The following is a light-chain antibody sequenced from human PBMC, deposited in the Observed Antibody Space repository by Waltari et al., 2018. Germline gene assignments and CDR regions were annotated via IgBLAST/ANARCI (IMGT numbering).Light chain of an antibody. Sequence: QLVLTQSPSASASLGASVKLTCTLSSGPSSNVIAWLQQQPEKGPRFLMKVNSDGSHRKGDGIPDRFSGSSSGAERYLSSSSLQSEDEADYFCQTGGHGTWVFGGGTKLTGL. CDR3: QTGGHGTWV. J-gene: IGLJ3*02. CDR1: SGPSSNV. V-gene: IGLV4-69*01. CDR2: VNSDGSH.